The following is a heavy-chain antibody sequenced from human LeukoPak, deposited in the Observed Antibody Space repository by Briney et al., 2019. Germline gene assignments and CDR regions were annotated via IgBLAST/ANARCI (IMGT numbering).Heavy chain of an antibody. D-gene: IGHD1-26*01. CDR2: IYYSGGT. J-gene: IGHJ4*02. CDR1: GGSISTYY. Sequence: PSETLSLTCTVSGGSISTYYWGWIRQPPGKGLEWIGYIYYSGGTNSNPSLKSRVTISVDTSKNQFSLKLSSVTAADTAVYYCATSSDSGSYYYFDYWGQGALVTVSS. V-gene: IGHV4-59*08. CDR3: ATSSDSGSYYYFDY.